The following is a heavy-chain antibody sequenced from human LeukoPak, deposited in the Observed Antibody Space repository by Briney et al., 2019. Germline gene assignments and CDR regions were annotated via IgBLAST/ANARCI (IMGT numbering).Heavy chain of an antibody. V-gene: IGHV3-30*19. CDR3: ASMGSGWSNSGNYFDY. CDR1: GFRFKNYG. Sequence: GGSLRLSCAASGFRFKNYGMHWVRQAPGKGLEWVAVISYDGSNKYYADSVKGRFTISRDNSKNTLYLQMNSLRAEDTAVYYCASMGSGWSNSGNYFDYWGQGTLVTVSS. D-gene: IGHD6-19*01. J-gene: IGHJ4*02. CDR2: ISYDGSNK.